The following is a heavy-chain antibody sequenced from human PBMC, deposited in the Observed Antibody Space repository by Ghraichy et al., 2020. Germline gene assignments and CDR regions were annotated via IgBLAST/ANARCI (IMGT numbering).Heavy chain of an antibody. CDR2: IYPGDSDT. V-gene: IGHV5-51*01. D-gene: IGHD1-26*01. CDR3: ATALLSETDDAFDI. CDR1: GYSFTSYW. J-gene: IGHJ3*02. Sequence: GESLNISRKGSGYSFTSYWIGWVRQMPGKGLEWMGIIYPGDSDTRYSPSFQGQVTISADKSISTAYLQWSSLKASDTAMYYCATALLSETDDAFDIWGQGTMVTVSS.